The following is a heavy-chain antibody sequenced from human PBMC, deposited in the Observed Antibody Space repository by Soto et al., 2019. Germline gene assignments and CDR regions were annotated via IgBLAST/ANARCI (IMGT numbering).Heavy chain of an antibody. CDR1: GFTVSSNY. V-gene: IGHV3-53*01. D-gene: IGHD2-15*01. CDR2: IYSGGST. J-gene: IGHJ4*02. Sequence: PGGSLRLSCAASGFTVSSNYMSWVRQAPGKGLEWVSVIYSGGSTYYADSVKGRFTISRDNSKNTLYLQMNSLRAEDTAVYYCAKDRVVVAATLFDYWGQGTLVTVSS. CDR3: AKDRVVVAATLFDY.